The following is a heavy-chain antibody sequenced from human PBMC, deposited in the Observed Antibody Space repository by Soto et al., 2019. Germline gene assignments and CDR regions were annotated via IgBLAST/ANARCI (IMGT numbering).Heavy chain of an antibody. CDR1: GRTFSSYA. Sequence: SVKVSFKASGRTFSSYAISWVRQASGQGLEWMGGIIPIFGTANYAQKLQGRDTITADESTSTAYMELSSLRSEDTAVYYCAREGRRMYNWNYRWFDPCGQGTMVTVYS. CDR2: IIPIFGTA. CDR3: AREGRRMYNWNYRWFDP. J-gene: IGHJ5*02. V-gene: IGHV1-69*13. D-gene: IGHD1-7*01.